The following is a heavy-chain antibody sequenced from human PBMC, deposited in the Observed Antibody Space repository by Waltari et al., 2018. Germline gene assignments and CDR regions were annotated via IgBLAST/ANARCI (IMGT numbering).Heavy chain of an antibody. CDR2: IYSGGSST. CDR1: GFTFSSYA. J-gene: IGHJ4*02. V-gene: IGHV3-23*03. Sequence: EVQLLESGGGLVQPGGSLRLSCAASGFTFSSYAMSLVRQAPGKGLEWVSVIYSGGSSTYYADSVKGRFTISRDNSKNTLYLQMNSLRAEDTAVYYCAKFRDGYPYFDYWGQGTLVTVSS. CDR3: AKFRDGYPYFDY. D-gene: IGHD5-12*01.